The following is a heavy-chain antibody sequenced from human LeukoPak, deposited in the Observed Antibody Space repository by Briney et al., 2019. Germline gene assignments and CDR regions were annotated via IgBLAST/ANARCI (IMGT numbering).Heavy chain of an antibody. CDR1: GGSISSSSYY. J-gene: IGHJ4*02. CDR3: ARHVFYGSRSYYPYYFDY. D-gene: IGHD3-10*01. CDR2: IYYSGST. V-gene: IGHV4-39*01. Sequence: SETLSLTCTVSGGSISSSSYYWGWIRQPPGKGLEWIGSIYYSGSTYYNPSLKSRVTISVDTSKNQFSLKLSSVTAADTAVYYCARHVFYGSRSYYPYYFDYWGQGTLVTVSS.